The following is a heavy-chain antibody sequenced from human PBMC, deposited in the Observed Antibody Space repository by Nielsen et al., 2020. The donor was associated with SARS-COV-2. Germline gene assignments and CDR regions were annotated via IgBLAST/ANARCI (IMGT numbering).Heavy chain of an antibody. CDR2: IYYTGST. Sequence: GSLRLSCTVSGGSISGSTFYWGWVRQPPGKGLEWIAAIYYTGSTYYTPSLKSRVTISVDTSKNQYSLKLSSATAADTAVYYCAREDSSSCHDSWGQGTLVTVSS. J-gene: IGHJ4*02. CDR3: AREDSSSCHDS. V-gene: IGHV4-39*02. D-gene: IGHD2-2*01. CDR1: GGSISGSTFY.